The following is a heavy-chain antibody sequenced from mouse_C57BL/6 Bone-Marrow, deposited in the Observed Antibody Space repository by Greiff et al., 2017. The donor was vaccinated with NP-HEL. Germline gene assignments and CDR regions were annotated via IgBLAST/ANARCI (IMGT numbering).Heavy chain of an antibody. D-gene: IGHD1-1*01. CDR1: GYPFTGYW. J-gene: IGHJ1*03. Sequence: QVQLQQSGAELMKPGASVKLSCKATGYPFTGYWIEWVKQRPGHGLEWLGEILPGSGSTNYNEKFKGKATFTADTSSNTAYMQLSSLTTEDSAIYYCARRGAIYYYGSSYGRRYFDVWGTGTTVTVSS. V-gene: IGHV1-9*01. CDR2: ILPGSGST. CDR3: ARRGAIYYYGSSYGRRYFDV.